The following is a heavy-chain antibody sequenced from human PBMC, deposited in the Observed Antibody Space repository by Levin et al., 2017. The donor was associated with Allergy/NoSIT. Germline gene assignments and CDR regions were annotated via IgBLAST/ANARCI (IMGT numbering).Heavy chain of an antibody. CDR2: ISGSGGST. V-gene: IGHV3-23*01. CDR3: AKDRNRMRLVVTAIDF. CDR1: GFTFNSYG. D-gene: IGHD2-21*02. Sequence: GGSLRLSCAASGFTFNSYGMSWVRQAPGKGLEWVSVISGSGGSTYYEDSVKGRFTIPRDNSKNTPSLQMDSLRVEDTAVYYCAKDRNRMRLVVTAIDFWGQGTLVTVSS. J-gene: IGHJ4*02.